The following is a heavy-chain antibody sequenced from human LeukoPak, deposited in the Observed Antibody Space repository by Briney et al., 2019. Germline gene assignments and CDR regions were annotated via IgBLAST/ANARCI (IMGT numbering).Heavy chain of an antibody. V-gene: IGHV3-74*01. CDR2: INSDGSST. Sequence: GGSLRLSCAAAGFTFSTHWMHWVRHAPGKGLVWVSRINSDGSSTRYADSVKGRFTISRDNANNTLYLQMNSLRAEDTAVYYCARSPRFSIGATGTFDYWGQGGLVTVSS. CDR1: GFTFSTHW. D-gene: IGHD6-13*01. J-gene: IGHJ4*02. CDR3: ARSPRFSIGATGTFDY.